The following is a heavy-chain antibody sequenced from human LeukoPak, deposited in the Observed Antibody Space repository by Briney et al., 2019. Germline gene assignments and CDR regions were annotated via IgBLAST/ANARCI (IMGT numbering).Heavy chain of an antibody. J-gene: IGHJ4*02. Sequence: GASVKVSCKASGYTFTSYYMHWVRQAPGQGLEWMGIINPSGGSTSYAQKFQGRVTMTRDTSTSTVYMELSSLRSEDTAVYYCARAKNPYYYDSSGFSALGYWGQGTLVTVSS. V-gene: IGHV1-46*01. D-gene: IGHD3-22*01. CDR1: GYTFTSYY. CDR3: ARAKNPYYYDSSGFSALGY. CDR2: INPSGGST.